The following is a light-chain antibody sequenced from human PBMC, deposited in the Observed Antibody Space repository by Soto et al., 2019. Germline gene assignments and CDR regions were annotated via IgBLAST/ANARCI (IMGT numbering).Light chain of an antibody. J-gene: IGLJ3*02. CDR1: NIGSKS. V-gene: IGLV3-21*02. Sequence: SYVLTQPPSVSVAPGQTARITCGGNNIGSKSVHWYQQRPGQAPVLVVYDDNARPSGIPERFSGSNSGNTATLTISRVEAGDEADYYCQVWGSSSDNWVFGGGTKLTVL. CDR2: DDN. CDR3: QVWGSSSDNWV.